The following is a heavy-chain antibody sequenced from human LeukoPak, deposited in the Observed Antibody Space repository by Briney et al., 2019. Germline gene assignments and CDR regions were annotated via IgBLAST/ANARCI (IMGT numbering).Heavy chain of an antibody. CDR1: GFTFSSYA. Sequence: GRSLRLSCAASGFTFSSYAMHWVRQAPGKGLEWVAVISYDGSNKYYADSVKGRFTISRDNSKNTLYLQMGSLRAEDTAVYYCLSWFGELRDAFDIWGQGTMVTVSS. D-gene: IGHD3-10*01. J-gene: IGHJ3*02. V-gene: IGHV3-30*04. CDR2: ISYDGSNK. CDR3: LSWFGELRDAFDI.